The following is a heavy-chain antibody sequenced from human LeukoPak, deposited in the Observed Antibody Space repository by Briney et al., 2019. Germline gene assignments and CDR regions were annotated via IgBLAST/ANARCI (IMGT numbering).Heavy chain of an antibody. CDR3: ASKLGYGEMDV. V-gene: IGHV3-23*01. J-gene: IGHJ6*04. Sequence: AGSLTLSCAASGFTFSSYAMSWVRQAPGKGLEWVSAISGSGGSTYYADSVKGRFTISRDNSKNTLYLQMNSLRAEDTAVYYCASKLGYGEMDVWGKGTTVTISS. D-gene: IGHD4-17*01. CDR2: ISGSGGST. CDR1: GFTFSSYA.